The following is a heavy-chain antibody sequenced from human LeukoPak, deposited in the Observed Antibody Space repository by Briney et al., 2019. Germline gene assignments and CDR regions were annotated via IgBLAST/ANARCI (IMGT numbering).Heavy chain of an antibody. J-gene: IGHJ4*02. CDR2: IYYSGST. D-gene: IGHD6-13*01. V-gene: IGHV4-39*01. CDR1: GGSISSSSYY. CDR3: ARQSWYKADY. Sequence: SETLSLTCTVSGGSISSSSYYWGWIRQPPVKGLEWFGSIYYSGSTYYNPSLKSRVTISVDTSKNQFSLKLSSVTAADTAVYYCARQSWYKADYWGQGTLVTVSS.